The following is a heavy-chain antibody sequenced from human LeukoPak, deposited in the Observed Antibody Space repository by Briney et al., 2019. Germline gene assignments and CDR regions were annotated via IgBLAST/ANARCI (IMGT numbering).Heavy chain of an antibody. CDR3: ARAFGLTDY. V-gene: IGHV3-48*02. J-gene: IGHJ4*02. CDR2: ISSSSSTI. Sequence: GGSLRLSCAASGFTVSSYSMNWVRQAPGKGLEWVSYISSSSSTIYYADSVKGRFTISRDNAKNSLYLQMNSLGDEDTAVYYCARAFGLTDYWGQGTLVTVSS. D-gene: IGHD3/OR15-3a*01. CDR1: GFTVSSYS.